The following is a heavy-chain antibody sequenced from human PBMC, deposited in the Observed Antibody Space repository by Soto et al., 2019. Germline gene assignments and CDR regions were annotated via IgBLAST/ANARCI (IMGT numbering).Heavy chain of an antibody. Sequence: SETLSLTCTVSGYSISSYYWSWIRQPPGKGLEWIGYIYNSGSTSYNPSLKGRVTISLDTSRNQFSLKLSSVIGADTAVYYCARQIVGATFDYWGQGALVTVSS. CDR2: IYNSGST. D-gene: IGHD1-26*01. V-gene: IGHV4-59*01. CDR1: GYSISSYY. CDR3: ARQIVGATFDY. J-gene: IGHJ4*02.